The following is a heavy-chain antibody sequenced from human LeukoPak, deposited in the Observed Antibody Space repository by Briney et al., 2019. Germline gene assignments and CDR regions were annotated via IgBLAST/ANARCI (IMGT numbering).Heavy chain of an antibody. CDR1: GYTLTELS. CDR3: ATDITGTTGRGAFDI. Sequence: GASVKVSCKVSGYTLTELSMHWVRQAPGKGLEWMGGFDPEDGETIYAQKFQGRVTMTEDTSTDTAYMELSSLRSEDTAVYYCATDITGTTGRGAFDIWGQGTMVTVSS. J-gene: IGHJ3*02. CDR2: FDPEDGET. V-gene: IGHV1-24*01. D-gene: IGHD1-7*01.